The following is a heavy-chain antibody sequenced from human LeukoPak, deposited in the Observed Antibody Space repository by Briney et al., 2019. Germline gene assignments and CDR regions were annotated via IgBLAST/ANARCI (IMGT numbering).Heavy chain of an antibody. V-gene: IGHV3-21*01. D-gene: IGHD2-2*01. Sequence: ETGGSLRLSCAASGFTFSSYSMNWVRQAPGKGLEWVSSISSSSSYIYYADSVKGRFTISRDNAKNSLYLQMNSLRAEDTAVYYCARDPTYCSSTSCSSFDYWGQGTLVTVSS. CDR1: GFTFSSYS. J-gene: IGHJ4*02. CDR3: ARDPTYCSSTSCSSFDY. CDR2: ISSSSSYI.